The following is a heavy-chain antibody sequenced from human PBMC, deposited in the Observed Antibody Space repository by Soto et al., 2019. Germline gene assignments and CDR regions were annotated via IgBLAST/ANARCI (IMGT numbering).Heavy chain of an antibody. Sequence: QVQLVESGGGVVQPGRSLRLSCAASGFTFSSYGMHWVRQAPGKGLEWVAVIWYDGSNKYYADSVKGRFTISRDNSKNTLYLQMNSLRAEDTAVYYCAICDYAFDIWGQGTIVTVSS. J-gene: IGHJ3*02. D-gene: IGHD3-3*01. CDR3: AICDYAFDI. V-gene: IGHV3-33*01. CDR2: IWYDGSNK. CDR1: GFTFSSYG.